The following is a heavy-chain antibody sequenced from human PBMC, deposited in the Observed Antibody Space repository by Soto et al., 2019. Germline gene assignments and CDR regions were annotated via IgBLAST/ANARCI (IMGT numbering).Heavy chain of an antibody. D-gene: IGHD3-9*01. Sequence: QVQLQQWGAGPLRPLETLSLTCGVSGGSFSGYYWAWIRQSPGKGLEWIGEVNDRGSINYNPSLKSGISISVDASKKPYSLNLRSVTAADTAVYYCARESHDILTGPPWVWYFDLWGRGTLVTVSS. CDR2: VNDRGSI. V-gene: IGHV4-34*01. CDR3: ARESHDILTGPPWVWYFDL. J-gene: IGHJ2*01. CDR1: GGSFSGYY.